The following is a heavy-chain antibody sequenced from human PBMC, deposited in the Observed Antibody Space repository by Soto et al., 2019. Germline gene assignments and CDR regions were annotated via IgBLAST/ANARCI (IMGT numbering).Heavy chain of an antibody. Sequence: QVQLVKSGAEAKQPGSSAKVSCKASRGALSSYAITWVRQAPGQGLAWMGRVIPIYGTPNYAQKFQGRLSLTVDACKRTAYLERSVLSAEDTAVYFSASTGSGDISSGAFDIWCQGTRVTVSS. CDR2: VIPIYGTP. J-gene: IGHJ3*02. D-gene: IGHD6-13*01. CDR3: ASTGSGDISSGAFDI. CDR1: RGALSSYA. V-gene: IGHV1-69*18.